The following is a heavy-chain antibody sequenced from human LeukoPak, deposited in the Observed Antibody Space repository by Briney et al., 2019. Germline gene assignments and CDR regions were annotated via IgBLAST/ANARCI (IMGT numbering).Heavy chain of an antibody. CDR3: ARDPPKNSYYDFWSGYWDYYYYGMDV. J-gene: IGHJ6*02. CDR1: GFTFSSYG. V-gene: IGHV3-33*01. D-gene: IGHD3-3*01. Sequence: GGSLRLSCAASGFTFSSYGMHWVRQAPGKGLEWVAVIWYDGSNKYYADSVKGRFTISRDNSKNTLYLQMNSLRAEDTAVYYCARDPPKNSYYDFWSGYWDYYYYGMDVWGQGTTVTVSS. CDR2: IWYDGSNK.